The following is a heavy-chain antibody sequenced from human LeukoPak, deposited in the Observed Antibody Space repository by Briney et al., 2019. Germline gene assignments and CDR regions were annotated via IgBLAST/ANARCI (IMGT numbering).Heavy chain of an antibody. CDR3: ATDNYGDYEDY. Sequence: GGSLRLSCAASGFTFSSYWIHWVRQAPGKGLVWVSRINSDGSSTSYADSVKGRFTISRDDAKNTLYLQMNSLRAEDTAVYYCATDNYGDYEDYWGQGTLVTVSS. D-gene: IGHD4-17*01. V-gene: IGHV3-74*01. CDR1: GFTFSSYW. CDR2: INSDGSST. J-gene: IGHJ4*02.